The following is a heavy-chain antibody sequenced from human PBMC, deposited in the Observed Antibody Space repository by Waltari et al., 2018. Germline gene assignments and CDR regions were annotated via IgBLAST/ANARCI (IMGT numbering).Heavy chain of an antibody. CDR3: ARVKGISMIVEIRYGMDV. CDR1: GYTFKRYG. V-gene: IGHV1-18*01. CDR2: ISAYNGHP. J-gene: IGHJ6*02. Sequence: QVLLVQSGAEVQKPGASVKVSCKASGYTFKRYGISWVRQAPGQGFEWMGWISAYNGHPQYVVEFQGRVTMTTDTSTTTTYMELRSLRFDDTAVYYCARVKGISMIVEIRYGMDVWGQGTTVTVSS. D-gene: IGHD2-21*01.